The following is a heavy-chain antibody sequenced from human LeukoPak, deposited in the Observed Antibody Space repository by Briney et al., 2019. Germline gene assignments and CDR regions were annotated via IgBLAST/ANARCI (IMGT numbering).Heavy chain of an antibody. CDR3: ARAPLVIVVTAFDY. CDR1: GGSLSGYY. Sequence: SETLSLSCAVYGGSLSGYYWSWIRQPRGKGLEWIGEINHSGSTNYNPSLKSRVTISVDTSKKHFSLKLSSVTAADTAVYYCARAPLVIVVTAFDYWGQGTLVTVSS. CDR2: INHSGST. V-gene: IGHV4-34*01. J-gene: IGHJ4*02. D-gene: IGHD2/OR15-2a*01.